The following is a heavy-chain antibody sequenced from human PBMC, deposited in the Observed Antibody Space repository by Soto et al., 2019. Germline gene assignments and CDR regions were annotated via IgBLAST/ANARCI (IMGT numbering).Heavy chain of an antibody. D-gene: IGHD3-16*01. CDR2: ISWDSGSI. V-gene: IGHV3-9*01. CDR1: GFTFDDYG. Sequence: EVQLVESGGGLVQPGRSLRLSCVGSGFTFDDYGMHWVRQAPGKGLEWVSGISWDSGSIGYAESVKGRFTISRDNAKNALYLQMNSLRTEDTALYYCAKARGGIDYWGQGTLVIVSS. J-gene: IGHJ4*02. CDR3: AKARGGIDY.